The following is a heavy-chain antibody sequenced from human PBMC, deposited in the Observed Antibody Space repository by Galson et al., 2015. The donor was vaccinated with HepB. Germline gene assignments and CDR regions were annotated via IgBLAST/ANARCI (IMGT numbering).Heavy chain of an antibody. CDR3: AKDAAGRNDGRYKLHQYYMDV. Sequence: SLRLSCAASGCTFSGYGMHWVRQAPGKGLEWVAVISYDGRNIIYADSVKGRFTITRDNSKNTLFLQVNTLRAEDTAVFYCAKDAAGRNDGRYKLHQYYMDVWGKGTSVTVS. D-gene: IGHD1-1*01. V-gene: IGHV3-30*18. CDR2: ISYDGRNI. J-gene: IGHJ6*03. CDR1: GCTFSGYG.